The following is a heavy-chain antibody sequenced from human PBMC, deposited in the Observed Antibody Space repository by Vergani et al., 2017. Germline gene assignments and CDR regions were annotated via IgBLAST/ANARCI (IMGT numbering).Heavy chain of an antibody. CDR3: ARMGGYDEGDAFRIGYFDS. CDR1: GDSISSGVYY. Sequence: QVQLQESGPGLVKPSQTLSLTCSVSGDSISSGVYYWNWLRQHPGKGLEWIGYIYSTGSTHHNPSLRRRINMSVDTSKNQFSLQLNSVTAADTAMYYCARMGGYDEGDAFRIGYFDSWGPGILVTVSS. J-gene: IGHJ4*02. CDR2: IYSTGST. V-gene: IGHV4-31*03. D-gene: IGHD3-22*01.